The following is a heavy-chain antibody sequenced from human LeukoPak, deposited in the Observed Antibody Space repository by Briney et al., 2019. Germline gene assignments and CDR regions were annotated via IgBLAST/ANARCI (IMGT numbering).Heavy chain of an antibody. CDR1: GFPFSGYT. V-gene: IGHV3-64*02. D-gene: IGHD3-16*01. CDR3: ARVTSGATIANYYYYYMDV. Sequence: PGGSLRLSCAASGFPFSGYTMHWVRQAPGKGLEYVSAIISNGGNTHYADSVKGRFTISRDNSKNTVFLQMGSLRAEDMAVYYSARVTSGATIANYYYYYMDVWGKGTTVTVSS. CDR2: IISNGGNT. J-gene: IGHJ6*03.